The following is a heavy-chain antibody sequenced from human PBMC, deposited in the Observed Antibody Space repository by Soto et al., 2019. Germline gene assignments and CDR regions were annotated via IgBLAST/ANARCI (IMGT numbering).Heavy chain of an antibody. J-gene: IGHJ4*02. V-gene: IGHV4-4*02. CDR3: ARDGAAALFRPPLTF. CDR1: GGSISSTNW. Sequence: QVQLQESDPGLVRPSGTLSLTCAVSGGSISSTNWWSWVRHPPGKGLGWIGEIYLSGSTNYNPSLKSRVTMSVDKSKNQFSLRLSSVTAADTAVYYCARDGAAALFRPPLTFWGQGTLVTVSS. CDR2: IYLSGST. D-gene: IGHD6-13*01.